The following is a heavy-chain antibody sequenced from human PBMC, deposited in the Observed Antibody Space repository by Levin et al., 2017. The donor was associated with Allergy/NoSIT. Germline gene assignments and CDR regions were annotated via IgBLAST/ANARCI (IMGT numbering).Heavy chain of an antibody. J-gene: IGHJ4*02. D-gene: IGHD3-16*01. CDR1: GFTFSSYS. CDR2: ISSSSSTI. Sequence: AGGSLRLSCAASGFTFSSYSMNWVRQAPGKGLEWVSYISSSSSTIYYADSVKGRFTISRDNAKNSLYLQMNSLRAEDTAVYYCARDPSGAYGGKGLFDYWGQGTLVTVSS. CDR3: ARDPSGAYGGKGLFDY. V-gene: IGHV3-48*01.